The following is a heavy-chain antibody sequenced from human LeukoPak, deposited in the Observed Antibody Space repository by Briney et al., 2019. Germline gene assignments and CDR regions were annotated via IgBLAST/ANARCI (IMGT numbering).Heavy chain of an antibody. CDR2: ISSSGRII. J-gene: IGHJ4*02. V-gene: IGHV3-48*03. CDR3: ARVSRYANDY. D-gene: IGHD2-2*01. Sequence: PGGSLRLSCAASGFTFSSYEMNWVRQAPGKGREWVSDISSSGRIIYCADSVKGRFTISRDNTKNSLYLQMNSLRAEDTAVYYCARVSRYANDYWGQGTLVTVSS. CDR1: GFTFSSYE.